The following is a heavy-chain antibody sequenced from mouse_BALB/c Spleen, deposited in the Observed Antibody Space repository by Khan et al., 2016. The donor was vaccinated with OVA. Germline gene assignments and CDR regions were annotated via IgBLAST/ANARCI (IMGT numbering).Heavy chain of an antibody. Sequence: EVELVESGGGLVQPGGSRKLSCAASGFTFSSFGMHWVRQAPEKGLEWVAYISSGSSTIYYADTVKGRFTIPRDNPKNTLFLQMTSLRSQDTAMYYCARSPTVVADYWGQGTTLTVSS. CDR1: GFTFSSFG. J-gene: IGHJ2*01. CDR3: ARSPTVVADY. V-gene: IGHV5-17*02. D-gene: IGHD1-1*01. CDR2: ISSGSSTI.